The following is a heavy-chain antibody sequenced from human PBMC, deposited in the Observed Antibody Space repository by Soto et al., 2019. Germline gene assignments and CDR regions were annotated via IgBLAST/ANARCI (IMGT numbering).Heavy chain of an antibody. V-gene: IGHV6-1*01. J-gene: IGHJ4*02. Sequence: SQTLSLTCAISVYSVSGNSAAWNWIMQSPSRGLEWLGRTYYRSRWYNDYAVSVKSRITVTPDTSKNQFSLHLNSVTPEDTAVYYCAREFPHYVSSDSYLDYWGQGALVTVSS. D-gene: IGHD6-19*01. CDR1: VYSVSGNSAA. CDR2: TYYRSRWYN. CDR3: AREFPHYVSSDSYLDY.